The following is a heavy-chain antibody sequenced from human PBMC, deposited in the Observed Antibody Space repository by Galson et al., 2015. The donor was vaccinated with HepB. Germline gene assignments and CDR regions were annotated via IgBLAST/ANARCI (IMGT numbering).Heavy chain of an antibody. Sequence: SVKVSCKASGGTFSSYAISWVRQAPGQGLEWMGGIIPIFGTANYAQKFQGRVTITADESTSTAYMELSSLRSEDTAVYYCATLREGYGAVYFDYWGQGTLVTVSS. CDR1: GGTFSSYA. CDR3: ATLREGYGAVYFDY. D-gene: IGHD5-24*01. CDR2: IIPIFGTA. J-gene: IGHJ4*02. V-gene: IGHV1-69*13.